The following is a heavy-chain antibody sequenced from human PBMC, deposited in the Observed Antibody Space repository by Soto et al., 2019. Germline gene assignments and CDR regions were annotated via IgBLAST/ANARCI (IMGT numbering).Heavy chain of an antibody. D-gene: IGHD3-10*01. CDR3: ARDSEGKGTGYYYYYYGMDV. CDR2: IYYSGST. Sequence: PSETLSLTCIVSGGSISSSSYYWGWIRQPPGKGLEWIGSIYYSGSTNYNPSLKSRVTISVDTSKNQVSLKLSSVTAADTAVYYCARDSEGKGTGYYYYYYGMDVWGQGTTVTV. CDR1: GGSISSSSYY. V-gene: IGHV4-39*07. J-gene: IGHJ6*02.